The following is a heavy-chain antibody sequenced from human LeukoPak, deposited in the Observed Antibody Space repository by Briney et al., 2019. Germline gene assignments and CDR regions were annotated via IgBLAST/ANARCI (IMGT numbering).Heavy chain of an antibody. Sequence: QPGGSLRLSCAASGFTFSSYAMSWVRQAPGKGLEWVSAISGSGGTTHYADSVKGRFTISRDNSKNTLSLQMNSLRAEDTAVYYCAKDGYYESSGYSYFDYWGQGTLVTVSS. V-gene: IGHV3-23*01. CDR1: GFTFSSYA. J-gene: IGHJ4*02. CDR2: ISGSGGTT. CDR3: AKDGYYESSGYSYFDY. D-gene: IGHD3-22*01.